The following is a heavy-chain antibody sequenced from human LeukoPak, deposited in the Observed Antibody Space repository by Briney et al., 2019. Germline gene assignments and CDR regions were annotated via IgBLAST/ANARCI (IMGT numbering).Heavy chain of an antibody. CDR2: ISGSGGST. CDR1: GFTFSSYA. CDR3: AKGYYDYVWGSYYFDY. Sequence: GGSLRLSCAASGFTFSSYAMSWARRAPGKGLEWVSAISGSGGSTYYADSVKGRFTISRDNSRDTLYLQMNSLRAEDTAVYYCAKGYYDYVWGSYYFDYWGREPWSPSPQ. D-gene: IGHD3-16*01. J-gene: IGHJ4*02. V-gene: IGHV3-23*01.